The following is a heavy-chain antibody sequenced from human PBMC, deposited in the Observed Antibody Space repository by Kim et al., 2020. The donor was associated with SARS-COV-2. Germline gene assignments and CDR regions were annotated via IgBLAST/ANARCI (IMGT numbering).Heavy chain of an antibody. CDR3: ASVLLYFHWLLVCYYYGM. D-gene: IGHD3-9*01. CDR2: LYSGGRT. J-gene: IGHJ6*01. V-gene: IGHV3-66*01. CDR1: GFTVNTNS. Sequence: GGSLRLSCAASGFTVNTNSMRWVRQAPGKGLEWVSFLYSGGRTYSAASVKGSLTIFRDNSKNTLDHQLISRIAADTAAFYCASVLLYFHWLLVCYYYGM.